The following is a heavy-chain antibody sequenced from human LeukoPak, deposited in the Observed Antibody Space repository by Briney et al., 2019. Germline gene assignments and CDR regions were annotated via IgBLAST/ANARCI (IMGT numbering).Heavy chain of an antibody. J-gene: IGHJ4*02. Sequence: ASVKVSCKASGYTFTSYGISWVRQAPGQGLEWMGWISAYNGNTNYAQKLQGRVTMTTDTSTSTAYMELRSLRSDDTAVYYCARDPRRYCSGGSCIYYFDYWGQGTLVTVSS. D-gene: IGHD2-15*01. V-gene: IGHV1-18*01. CDR1: GYTFTSYG. CDR3: ARDPRRYCSGGSCIYYFDY. CDR2: ISAYNGNT.